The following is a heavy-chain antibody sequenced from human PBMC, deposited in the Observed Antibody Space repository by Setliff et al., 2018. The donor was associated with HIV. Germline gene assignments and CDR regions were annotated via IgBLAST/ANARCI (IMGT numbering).Heavy chain of an antibody. Sequence: PSETLSLTCTVSGYSISSGYYWGWIRQPPGKGLEWIGSIYHSGSTYYNPSLKSRVTISVDTSKNQFSLKLSSVTAADTAVYYCARGLAWPGYFDYWGQGTLVTVSS. CDR1: GYSISSGYY. CDR2: IYHSGST. CDR3: ARGLAWPGYFDY. D-gene: IGHD3-10*01. V-gene: IGHV4-38-2*02. J-gene: IGHJ4*02.